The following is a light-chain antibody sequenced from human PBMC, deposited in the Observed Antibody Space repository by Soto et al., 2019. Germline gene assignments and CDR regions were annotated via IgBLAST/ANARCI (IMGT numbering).Light chain of an antibody. V-gene: IGKV1-5*03. CDR1: QTISSW. CDR3: QHYTSYSEA. Sequence: DIQMTQSPSTLSGSVGDRVTITCRASQTISSWLAWYQQKPGKAPKLLIYKASTLKSGVPSRFSGSGSGTEFTLTISSLQPDDFATYYCQHYTSYSEAFGQETKVDI. CDR2: KAS. J-gene: IGKJ1*01.